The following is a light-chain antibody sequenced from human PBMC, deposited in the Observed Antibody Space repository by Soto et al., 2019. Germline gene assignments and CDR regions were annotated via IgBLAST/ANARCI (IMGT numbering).Light chain of an antibody. CDR2: AAS. J-gene: IGKJ5*01. CDR3: QQYGSSPFT. Sequence: IQMTQSPSSLSASVGDRLSITCRASQVITNDLGWYQQKPGKAPKRLIYAASTLQSGVPSRFSGSGSGTEFTLTISSLQPDDFVVYYCQQYGSSPFTFGQGTRLEIK. CDR1: QVITND. V-gene: IGKV1-17*01.